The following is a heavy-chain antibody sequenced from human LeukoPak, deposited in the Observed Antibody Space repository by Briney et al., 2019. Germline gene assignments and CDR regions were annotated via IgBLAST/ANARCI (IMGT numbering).Heavy chain of an antibody. CDR3: AKDYDSSSFDY. J-gene: IGHJ4*02. CDR1: GFTFSSYG. V-gene: IGHV3-30*18. D-gene: IGHD3-22*01. CDR2: ISYDGSNE. Sequence: GGSLRLSCAASGFTFSSYGMPWVRQAPGKGLEWVAVISYDGSNEYYADSVKGRFTISRDNSKNTLYLQMNSLRAEDTAVYYCAKDYDSSSFDYWGQGTLVTVSS.